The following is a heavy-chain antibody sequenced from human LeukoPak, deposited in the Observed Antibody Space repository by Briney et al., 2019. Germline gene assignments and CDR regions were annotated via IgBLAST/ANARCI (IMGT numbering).Heavy chain of an antibody. J-gene: IGHJ5*02. CDR1: GYSFTSYW. Sequence: GESLKISCKGSGYSFTSYWIGWVRQMPGKGLEWMGIIHPGDSDTRYSPSFQGQVTISADKSISTAYLQWSSLKASDTAMYYCARGQETYYDFWSGYRFGWFDPWGQGTLVTVSS. CDR2: IHPGDSDT. CDR3: ARGQETYYDFWSGYRFGWFDP. V-gene: IGHV5-51*01. D-gene: IGHD3-3*01.